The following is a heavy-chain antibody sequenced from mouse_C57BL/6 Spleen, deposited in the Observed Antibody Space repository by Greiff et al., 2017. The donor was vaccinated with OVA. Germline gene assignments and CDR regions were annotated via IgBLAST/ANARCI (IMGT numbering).Heavy chain of an antibody. J-gene: IGHJ2*01. CDR1: GYTFTGYK. Sequence: VQLQQPGPELVQPGASVKMSCKASGYTFTGYKMDWVKQSHGKSLEWIGEINPKNGSTNYNQKFKGKATLTVDKSSSTAYMDLRSLTSEDSAVYYCASCGDCSYRWYYWGRGTAITVSA. CDR2: INPKNGST. V-gene: IGHV1-18*01. CDR3: ASCGDCSYRWYY. D-gene: IGHD2-12*01.